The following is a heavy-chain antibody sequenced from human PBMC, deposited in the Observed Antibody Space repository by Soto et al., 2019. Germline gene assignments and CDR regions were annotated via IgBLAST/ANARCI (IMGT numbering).Heavy chain of an antibody. CDR1: GGSFIGYY. Sequence: SETLSLTCAVYGGSFIGYYWSWIRQPPGKGLEWIGEINHSGSTNYSRALRSRVTISVGTSKSQCSLKLSSVTAADTAVYYGARGGSATYYDFWSGYNGVDAFDIWGQGTMVT. D-gene: IGHD3-3*01. V-gene: IGHV4-34*01. CDR3: ARGGSATYYDFWSGYNGVDAFDI. CDR2: INHSGST. J-gene: IGHJ3*02.